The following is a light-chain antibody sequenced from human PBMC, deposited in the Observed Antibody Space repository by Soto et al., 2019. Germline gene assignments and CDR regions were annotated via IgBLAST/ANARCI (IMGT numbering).Light chain of an antibody. V-gene: IGKV1-39*01. Sequence: DIQITQSPSSLSASVVDRVTITFLASQSISSYLNWYQQKPGKAPKLLIYAASSLQSGVPSRFSGSGSGTDFTLTISSLQPEDFATYYCQKSYSTPLNFGQGTRLEIK. J-gene: IGKJ5*01. CDR2: AAS. CDR1: QSISSY. CDR3: QKSYSTPLN.